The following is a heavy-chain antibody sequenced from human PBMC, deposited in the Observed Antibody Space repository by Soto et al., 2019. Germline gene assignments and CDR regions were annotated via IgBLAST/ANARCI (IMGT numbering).Heavy chain of an antibody. CDR3: AKDNGHTTGWFSDY. CDR2: ITGSGGST. CDR1: RFTLINYA. D-gene: IGHD6-19*01. J-gene: IGHJ4*02. Sequence: PGGSMRLASAASRFTLINYAMSGVLQATGKGLEWVADITGSGGSTNYAESVKGRFTISRDNSKNTLFLQMNSLRAEDTAVYYCAKDNGHTTGWFSDYWGQGTLVTVSS. V-gene: IGHV3-23*01.